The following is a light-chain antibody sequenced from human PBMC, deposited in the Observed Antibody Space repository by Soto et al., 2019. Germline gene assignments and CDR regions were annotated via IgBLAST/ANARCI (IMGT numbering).Light chain of an antibody. V-gene: IGKV1-33*01. CDR2: DAS. CDR1: HDIKKY. CDR3: QQFDDLQLT. Sequence: EIQMTQSPSSLSTSVGDRVTITCKASHDIKKYLNWYQQKAHKVPKLLIHDASTLASGVPSRFTGGGSGTDFTLTLNNLQPEDVATYYCQQFDDLQLTVGGGPKV. J-gene: IGKJ4*01.